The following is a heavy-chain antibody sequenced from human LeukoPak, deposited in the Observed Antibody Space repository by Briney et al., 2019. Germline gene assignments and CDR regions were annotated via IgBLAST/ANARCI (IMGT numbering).Heavy chain of an antibody. CDR1: GGSFSGYY. V-gene: IGHV4-34*01. J-gene: IGHJ5*02. CDR3: ARGASRYSSGWLRFDP. CDR2: INHSGST. Sequence: PSETLSLTCAVYGGSFSGYYWSWIRQPPGKRLEWIGEINHSGSTNYNPSLKSRVTISVDTSKNQFSLKLSSVTAADTAVYYCARGASRYSSGWLRFDPWGQGTLVTVSS. D-gene: IGHD6-19*01.